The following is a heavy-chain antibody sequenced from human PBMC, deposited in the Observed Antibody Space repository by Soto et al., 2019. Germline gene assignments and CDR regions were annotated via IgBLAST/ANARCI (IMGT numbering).Heavy chain of an antibody. V-gene: IGHV1-2*04. D-gene: IGHD3-22*01. CDR2: INPNSGGT. J-gene: IGHJ5*02. Sequence: ASVKVSCKASGYTFTGYYMHWVRQAPGQGLEWMGWINPNSGGTNYAQKFQGWVTITRDKSISTAYMELSSLRSEDTAVYYCARARGSITMIVRWFDPWGQGALVTVSS. CDR3: ARARGSITMIVRWFDP. CDR1: GYTFTGYY.